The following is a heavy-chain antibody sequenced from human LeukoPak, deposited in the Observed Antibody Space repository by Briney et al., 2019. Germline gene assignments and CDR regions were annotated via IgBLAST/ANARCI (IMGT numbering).Heavy chain of an antibody. CDR1: GFTFSVYS. CDR2: ISSSSSYI. V-gene: IGHV3-21*01. CDR3: ARGAIWGSYRYLDY. J-gene: IGHJ4*02. D-gene: IGHD3-16*02. Sequence: GGSLRLSCAASGFTFSVYSMNWVRQAPGKGLEWVSSISSSSSYIYYADSLKGRFTISRDNAKNSLYLQMNSPRAEDTAVYYCARGAIWGSYRYLDYWGQGTLVTVSS.